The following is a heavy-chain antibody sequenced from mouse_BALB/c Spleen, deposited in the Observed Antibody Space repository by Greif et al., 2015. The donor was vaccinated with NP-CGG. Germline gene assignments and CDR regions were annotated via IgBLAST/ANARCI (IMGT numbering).Heavy chain of an antibody. CDR3: SRSAITTALDY. D-gene: IGHD1-2*01. CDR1: GFNIKDTY. J-gene: IGHJ2*01. V-gene: IGHV14-3*02. Sequence: EVQLQQSGAELVKPGASVKLSCTASGFNIKDTYMHWVKQRPEQGLEWIGRIDPANGNTKYDPKFQGKATITADTSSNPASLQLSSLTSEATAVYYLSRSAITTALDYWGQGTTLTVPS. CDR2: IDPANGNT.